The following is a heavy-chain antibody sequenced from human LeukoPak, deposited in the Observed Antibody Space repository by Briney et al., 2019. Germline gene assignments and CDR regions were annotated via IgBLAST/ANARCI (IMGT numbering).Heavy chain of an antibody. Sequence: SETLSLTCAVYGGSFSGYYWSWIRQPPGKGLEWIGEINHSGSTNYNPSLKSRVTISVDTSKNQFSLKLSSVTAADTAVYYCARATPEPYYYDSSGYAGGAFDIWGQGTMVTVSS. CDR3: ARATPEPYYYDSSGYAGGAFDI. D-gene: IGHD3-22*01. J-gene: IGHJ3*02. CDR2: INHSGST. V-gene: IGHV4-34*01. CDR1: GGSFSGYY.